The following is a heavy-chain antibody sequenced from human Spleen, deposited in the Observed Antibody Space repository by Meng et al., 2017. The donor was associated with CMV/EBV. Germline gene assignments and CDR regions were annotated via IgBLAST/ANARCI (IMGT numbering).Heavy chain of an antibody. V-gene: IGHV6-1*01. CDR2: TYYRSKWYN. CDR1: DRVSSNSAA. CDR3: ARGRSIAARGWFDP. D-gene: IGHD6-6*01. Sequence: DRVSSNSAAWNWSRQYPSRGLEWLGRTYYRSKWYNDYAVSVKSRITINPDTSKNQFSLQLNSVTPEDTAVYYCARGRSIAARGWFDPWGQGTLVTVSS. J-gene: IGHJ5*02.